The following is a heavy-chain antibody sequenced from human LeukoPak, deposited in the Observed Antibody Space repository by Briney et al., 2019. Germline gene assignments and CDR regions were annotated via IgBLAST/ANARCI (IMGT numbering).Heavy chain of an antibody. Sequence: GGSLRLSCAASGFTFDDYGMSWVRQAPGKGLEWVSGINWNGGSTGYADSVKGRFAISRDNAKNSLYLQMNSLRAEDTALYHCARALYYDFWSGSPDDAFDIWGQGTMVTVSS. J-gene: IGHJ3*02. CDR2: INWNGGST. D-gene: IGHD3-3*01. CDR3: ARALYYDFWSGSPDDAFDI. CDR1: GFTFDDYG. V-gene: IGHV3-20*01.